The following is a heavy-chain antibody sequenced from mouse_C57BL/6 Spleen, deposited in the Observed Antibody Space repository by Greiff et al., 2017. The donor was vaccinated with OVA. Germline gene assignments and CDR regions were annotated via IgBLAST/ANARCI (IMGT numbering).Heavy chain of an antibody. CDR3: ARGGTRYFDY. CDR1: GYTFTSYW. J-gene: IGHJ2*01. Sequence: QVQLKQPGAELVRPGSSVKLSCKASGYTFTSYWMDWVKQRPGQGLEWIGNIYPSDSETHYNQKFKDKATLTVDKSSSTAYMQLSSLTSEDSAVYYCARGGTRYFDYWGQGTTLTVSS. CDR2: IYPSDSET. D-gene: IGHD3-3*01. V-gene: IGHV1-61*01.